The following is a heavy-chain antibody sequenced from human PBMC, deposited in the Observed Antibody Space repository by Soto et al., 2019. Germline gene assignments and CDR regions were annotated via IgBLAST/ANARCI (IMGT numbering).Heavy chain of an antibody. J-gene: IGHJ4*02. D-gene: IGHD3-3*01. V-gene: IGHV1-8*01. CDR2: MNPNSGNT. Sequence: ASVKVSCKASGYTFTSYDINWVRQATGQGLEWMGWMNPNSGNTGYAQKFQGRVTMTRNTSICTAYMELSSLRSEDTAVYYCASTPKTYYDFWSGYYNGGGFSYWGQGTLVTVSS. CDR3: ASTPKTYYDFWSGYYNGGGFSY. CDR1: GYTFTSYD.